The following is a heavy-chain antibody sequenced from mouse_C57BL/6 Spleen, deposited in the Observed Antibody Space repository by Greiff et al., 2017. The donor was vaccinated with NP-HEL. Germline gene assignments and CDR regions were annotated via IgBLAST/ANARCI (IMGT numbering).Heavy chain of an antibody. J-gene: IGHJ4*01. CDR3: AREKYYGSSYDAMDY. D-gene: IGHD1-1*01. Sequence: QVQLQQSGAELVRPGTSVKMSCKASGYTFTNYWIGWAKQRPGHGLEWIGDIYPGGGYTNYNEKFKGKATLTADKSSSTAYMQFSSLTSEDSAIYDCAREKYYGSSYDAMDYWGQGTSVTVSS. CDR2: IYPGGGYT. V-gene: IGHV1-63*01. CDR1: GYTFTNYW.